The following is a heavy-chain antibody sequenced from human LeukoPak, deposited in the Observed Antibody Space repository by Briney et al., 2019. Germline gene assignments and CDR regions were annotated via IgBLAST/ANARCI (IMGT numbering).Heavy chain of an antibody. CDR3: ASPPQSSSSWYGYFDY. CDR1: VFTVSSNY. CDR2: IYSGCST. D-gene: IGHD6-13*01. Sequence: PGGSLRLSCAASVFTVSSNYMSWVRQAPGKGREGVSVIYSGCSTYYADSVKGRFTISRDNSKNTLYLQMNSLRAEDTAVYYCASPPQSSSSWYGYFDYWGQGTLVTVSS. J-gene: IGHJ4*02. V-gene: IGHV3-53*01.